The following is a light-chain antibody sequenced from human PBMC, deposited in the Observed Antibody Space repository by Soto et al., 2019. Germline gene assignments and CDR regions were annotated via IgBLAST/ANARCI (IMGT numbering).Light chain of an antibody. CDR1: QDISNL. J-gene: IGKJ5*01. Sequence: DVKMSQSPSSLSAYVGDRVTITCQATQDISNLLNWFQQKPGKAPKLLIYDASNLETGVPSRFSGSGSGTDFTFTISSLQAEDIATYYCQQYENLPITFGQGRLPAI. CDR3: QQYENLPIT. CDR2: DAS. V-gene: IGKV1-33*01.